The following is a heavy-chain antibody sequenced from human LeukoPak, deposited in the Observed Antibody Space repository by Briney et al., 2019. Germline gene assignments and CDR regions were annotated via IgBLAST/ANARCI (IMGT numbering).Heavy chain of an antibody. CDR2: IRSSSSTI. D-gene: IGHD2-21*02. J-gene: IGHJ4*02. CDR1: GFTFSSYG. V-gene: IGHV3-48*02. Sequence: PGRCLRLSCAASGFTFSSYGMNWVRQAPGKGLECVSYIRSSSSTIYYADSVKGRFTIPRDNAKNSLYLQRNGLRDEDTAVYYCARDSLNGGGDFSFDYWGQGTLVTVSS. CDR3: ARDSLNGGGDFSFDY.